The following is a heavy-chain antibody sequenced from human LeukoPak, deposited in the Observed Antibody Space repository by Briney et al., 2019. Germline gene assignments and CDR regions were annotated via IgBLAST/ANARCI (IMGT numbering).Heavy chain of an antibody. CDR1: GFTFSNYA. CDR3: AKEGGGYLDY. J-gene: IGHJ4*02. V-gene: IGHV3-23*01. Sequence: PGGSLRLSCAASGFTFSNYAMIWARQAPGKGLEWVSSIGGSGDNTYYADSVKGRFTISRDNSKNTLYLQMDRLRADDTAVYYCAKEGGGYLDYWGQGTLVTVSS. D-gene: IGHD6-13*01. CDR2: IGGSGDNT.